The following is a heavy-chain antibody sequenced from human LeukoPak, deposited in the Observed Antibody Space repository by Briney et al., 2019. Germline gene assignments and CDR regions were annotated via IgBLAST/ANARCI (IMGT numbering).Heavy chain of an antibody. CDR1: GFTLSSYS. D-gene: IGHD3-22*01. J-gene: IGHJ4*02. V-gene: IGHV3-21*01. Sequence: PGGSLRLSCAASGFTLSSYSMNWVRQAPGKGLEWVSSISTSSIYIYYADSVKGRFTISRDNAKNSLYLQMNSLRAEDTAVYYCARGSGYYYYFDYWGQGTLVTVSS. CDR2: ISTSSIYI. CDR3: ARGSGYYYYFDY.